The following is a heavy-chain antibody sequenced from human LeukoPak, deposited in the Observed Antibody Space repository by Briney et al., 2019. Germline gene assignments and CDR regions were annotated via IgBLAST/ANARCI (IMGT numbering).Heavy chain of an antibody. CDR2: IYYSGST. J-gene: IGHJ5*02. CDR3: ARDRGRFDP. V-gene: IGHV4-59*01. D-gene: IGHD3-10*01. CDR1: GGSISSYY. Sequence: SETLSLTCTVSGGSISSYYWSWIRQPPGKGLEWIGYIYYSGSTNYNPSLKSRVTISVDTSKNQFSLKLSSVTAADTAVYYCARDRGRFDPWGQGTLVTVSS.